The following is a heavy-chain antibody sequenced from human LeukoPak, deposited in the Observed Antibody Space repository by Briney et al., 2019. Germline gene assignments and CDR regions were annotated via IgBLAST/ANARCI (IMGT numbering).Heavy chain of an antibody. CDR3: ARDRPYCSSTSCYYYYGMDV. CDR2: ISYDGSNK. D-gene: IGHD2-2*01. J-gene: IGHJ6*02. CDR1: GFTFSSYA. V-gene: IGHV3-30-3*01. Sequence: GRSLRLSCAASGFTFSSYAMHWVRQAPGKGLEWVAVISYDGSNKYYADSVKGRFTISRDNSKNTLYLQMNSLRAEDTAVYYCARDRPYCSSTSCYYYYGMDVWGQGTTVTVSS.